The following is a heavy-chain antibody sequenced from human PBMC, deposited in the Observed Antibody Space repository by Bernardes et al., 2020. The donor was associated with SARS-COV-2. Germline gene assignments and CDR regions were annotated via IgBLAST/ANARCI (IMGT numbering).Heavy chain of an antibody. D-gene: IGHD2-15*01. Sequence: SGTTLLKPTETLTLTCTVSGFSLSTARMGVSWIRQPPGKALEWLAHIFSNDEKSYSTSLKSRLTISKDTSKSQVVLTMTNMDPVDTATYYCARIQLDCSGGSCYSLFDYWGQGTLVTVSS. CDR3: ARIQLDCSGGSCYSLFDY. J-gene: IGHJ4*02. CDR2: IFSNDEK. V-gene: IGHV2-26*01. CDR1: GFSLSTARMG.